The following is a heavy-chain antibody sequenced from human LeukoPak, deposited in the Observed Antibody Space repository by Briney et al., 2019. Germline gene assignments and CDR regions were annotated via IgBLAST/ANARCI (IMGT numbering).Heavy chain of an antibody. J-gene: IGHJ5*02. CDR3: ARARGHYDILTGYPNWFDP. CDR2: IYYSGIT. D-gene: IGHD3-9*01. CDR1: GGSISTSSYY. V-gene: IGHV4-39*07. Sequence: SETLSLTCTVSGGSISTSSYYWGWIRQPPGKGLEWIGSIYYSGITYYKSSLKSRVTISVHTSKNQFSLKLSSVTAADTAVYYCARARGHYDILTGYPNWFDPWGQGTLVTVSS.